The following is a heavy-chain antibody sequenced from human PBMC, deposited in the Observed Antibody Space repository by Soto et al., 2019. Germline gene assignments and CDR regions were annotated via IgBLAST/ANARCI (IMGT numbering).Heavy chain of an antibody. CDR3: ARDRGDSGFFDL. D-gene: IGHD2-21*02. V-gene: IGHV3-21*01. Sequence: EVQLVESGGGLVKPGGSLRLSCAASGFNFNTYAMNWVRQAPGKGLEWVSYISSGRIYIYYAESVKGRFTVSRDNAKNTLDLEMNSLRAEATAIYYCARDRGDSGFFDLWGRGTLVTVSS. CDR2: ISSGRIYI. CDR1: GFNFNTYA. J-gene: IGHJ2*01.